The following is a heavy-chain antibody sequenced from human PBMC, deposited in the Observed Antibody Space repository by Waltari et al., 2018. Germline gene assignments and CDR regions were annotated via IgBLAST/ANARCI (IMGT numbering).Heavy chain of an antibody. CDR3: ARLQYGSGSAPFDY. D-gene: IGHD3-10*01. V-gene: IGHV1-69*02. Sequence: QVQLVQSGAGGKKPGSWGRAPCKASGGPFGSKPIHGVRQAPGPGLEWMGRIIPILGIANYAQKFQGRVTMTADKSTSTAYMELSSLRSEDTAVYYCARLQYGSGSAPFDYWGQGTLVTVSS. J-gene: IGHJ4*02. CDR2: IIPILGIA. CDR1: GGPFGSKP.